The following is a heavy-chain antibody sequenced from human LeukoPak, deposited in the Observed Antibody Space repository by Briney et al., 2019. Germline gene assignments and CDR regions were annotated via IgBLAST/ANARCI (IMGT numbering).Heavy chain of an antibody. CDR2: ISYDGSNK. J-gene: IGHJ6*02. Sequence: GRSLRLSCAASGFTFSSYAMHWVRQAPGKGLEWVAVISYDGSNKYYADSVKGRFTISRDNSKNTLYLQMNSLRAEDTAVYYCAIFDSSGWYGDYYYGMDVWGQGTTVTVSS. V-gene: IGHV3-30-3*01. CDR3: AIFDSSGWYGDYYYGMDV. D-gene: IGHD6-19*01. CDR1: GFTFSSYA.